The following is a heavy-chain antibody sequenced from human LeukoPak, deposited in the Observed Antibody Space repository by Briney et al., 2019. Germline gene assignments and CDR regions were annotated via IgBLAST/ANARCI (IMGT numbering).Heavy chain of an antibody. Sequence: PSETLSLTCTVSGGSMSSYYWSWIRQPPGKGLEWIGYIYYSGSTNYNPSLKSRVTISVDTSKNQFSLKLTSVSAADTAVYYCATTSGSYSHFHHWGQGTVVTVSS. D-gene: IGHD1-26*01. J-gene: IGHJ1*01. CDR1: GGSMSSYY. CDR3: ATTSGSYSHFHH. V-gene: IGHV4-59*12. CDR2: IYYSGST.